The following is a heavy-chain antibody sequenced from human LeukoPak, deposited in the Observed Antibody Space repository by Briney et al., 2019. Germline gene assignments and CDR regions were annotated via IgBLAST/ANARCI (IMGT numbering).Heavy chain of an antibody. CDR1: GGSVSSGSYY. Sequence: SETLSLTCTVSGGSVSSGSYYWSWIRQPPGKGLEWIGYIYYSGSTNYNPSLKSQVTISVDTSKNQFSLKLSSVTAADTAVYYCAREEATYYYDSSGYYPGAFDIWGQGTMVTVSS. D-gene: IGHD3-22*01. CDR2: IYYSGST. V-gene: IGHV4-61*01. CDR3: AREEATYYYDSSGYYPGAFDI. J-gene: IGHJ3*02.